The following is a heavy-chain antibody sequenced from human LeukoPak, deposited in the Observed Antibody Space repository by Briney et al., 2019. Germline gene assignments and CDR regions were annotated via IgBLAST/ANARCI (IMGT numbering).Heavy chain of an antibody. Sequence: PSETLSLTCAVSGGSISSGGYSWSWIRQPPGKGLEWIGYIYHSGSTYYNPSLKSRVTISVDTSKNQFSLKLSSVTAADTAVYYCARGRSHYYDSSGYLYWGQGTLVTVSS. CDR1: GGSISSGGYS. J-gene: IGHJ4*02. CDR2: IYHSGST. D-gene: IGHD3-22*01. V-gene: IGHV4-30-2*01. CDR3: ARGRSHYYDSSGYLY.